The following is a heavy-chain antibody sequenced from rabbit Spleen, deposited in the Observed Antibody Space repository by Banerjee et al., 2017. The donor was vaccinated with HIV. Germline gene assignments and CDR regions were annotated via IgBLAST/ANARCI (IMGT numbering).Heavy chain of an antibody. D-gene: IGHD1-1*01. V-gene: IGHV1S40*01. CDR3: ARDTATSFSSYGMDL. J-gene: IGHJ6*01. CDR1: GVSFSSSSY. CDR2: IDSSSSDFT. Sequence: QSLEESGGDLVKPGASLTLTCTASGVSFSSSSYMCWVRQAPGKGLEWIACIDSSSSDFTYFASWAKGRFTISKTSSTTVTLQMTSLTAADTATYFCARDTATSFSSYGMDLWGPGTLVTVS.